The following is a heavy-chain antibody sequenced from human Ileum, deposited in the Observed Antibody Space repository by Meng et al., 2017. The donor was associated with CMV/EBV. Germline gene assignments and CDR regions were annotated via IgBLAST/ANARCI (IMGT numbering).Heavy chain of an antibody. CDR3: AKDGLSYCNGNCYHYSDF. CDR1: GFTFNYY. J-gene: IGHJ4*02. V-gene: IGHV3-11*01. CDR2: ISRDSTAI. D-gene: IGHD2-21*01. Sequence: GESLKISCAASGFTFNYYMSWIRQAPGKGLEWISYISRDSTAIFYADSVRGRFTISRDNSKNTLYLQMNSLRVEDTAVYYCAKDGLSYCNGNCYHYSDFWGQGTRVTVSS.